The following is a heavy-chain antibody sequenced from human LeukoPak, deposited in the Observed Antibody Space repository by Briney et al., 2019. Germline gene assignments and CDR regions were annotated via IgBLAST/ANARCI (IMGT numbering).Heavy chain of an antibody. CDR2: IYHSGST. CDR3: ARGYDSSGYYFDY. D-gene: IGHD3-22*01. J-gene: IGHJ4*02. CDR1: GGSISSGGYS. Sequence: PSETLSLTCAVSGGSISSGGYSWRWIRQPPGKGLEWIGYIYHSGSTYYNPSLKSRVTISVDRSKNQFSLKLSSVTAADTAVYYCARGYDSSGYYFDYWGQGTLVTVSS. V-gene: IGHV4-30-2*01.